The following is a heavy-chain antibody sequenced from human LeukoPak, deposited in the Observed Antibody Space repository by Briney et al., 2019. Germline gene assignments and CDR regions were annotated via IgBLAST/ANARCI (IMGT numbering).Heavy chain of an antibody. CDR3: AREWREGYSSGLDAFDI. CDR2: IKQDGSEK. Sequence: GGSLRLSCAASGFTYSSYWMSWVRQAPGKGLEWVANIKQDGSEKYYVDSVKGRFTISRDNAKNSLYLQMNSLRAEDTAVYYCAREWREGYSSGLDAFDIWGQGTMVTVSS. D-gene: IGHD6-19*01. V-gene: IGHV3-7*01. J-gene: IGHJ3*02. CDR1: GFTYSSYW.